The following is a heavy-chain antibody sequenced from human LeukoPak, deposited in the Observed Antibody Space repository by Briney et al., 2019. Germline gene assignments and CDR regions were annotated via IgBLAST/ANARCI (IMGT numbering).Heavy chain of an antibody. D-gene: IGHD5-18*01. CDR1: GGSISSYY. J-gene: IGHJ4*02. Sequence: SETLSLTCTVSGGSISSYYWSWIRQPPGKGLEWIGYIYYSGSTNYNPSLKSRVTISVDTSKNQFSLKLSSVTAADTAVYYCARVYLGTAMLSYFDYWGQGTLVTVSS. CDR2: IYYSGST. CDR3: ARVYLGTAMLSYFDY. V-gene: IGHV4-59*01.